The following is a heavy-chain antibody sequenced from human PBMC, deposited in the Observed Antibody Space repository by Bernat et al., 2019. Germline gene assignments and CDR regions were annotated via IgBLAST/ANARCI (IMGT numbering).Heavy chain of an antibody. CDR2: IKKDGSEK. CDR1: GFTFSSFW. CDR3: ARDWTLAARPYYMDV. Sequence: EVQLVESGGGLVQPGGSLRLSCAASGFTFSSFWMSWVRQAPGKGLEWVANIKKDGSEKYYVDSVEGRFTISRDNAKSSLYLQMNSLRADDTAVYFCARDWTLAARPYYMDVWGKGTTVTVSS. D-gene: IGHD6-6*01. V-gene: IGHV3-7*03. J-gene: IGHJ6*03.